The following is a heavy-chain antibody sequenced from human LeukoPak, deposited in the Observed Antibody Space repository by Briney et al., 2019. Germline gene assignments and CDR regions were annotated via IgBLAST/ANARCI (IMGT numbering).Heavy chain of an antibody. D-gene: IGHD3-16*02. J-gene: IGHJ4*02. CDR2: ISAYNGNT. CDR1: GYTFTSYG. Sequence: ASAKVSCKASGYTFTSYGISWVRQAPGQGLEWMGWISAYNGNTNYAQKLQGRVTMTTDTSTSTAYMELRSLRSDDTAVYYCARASDYVWGSYLDYWGQGTLVTVSS. CDR3: ARASDYVWGSYLDY. V-gene: IGHV1-18*01.